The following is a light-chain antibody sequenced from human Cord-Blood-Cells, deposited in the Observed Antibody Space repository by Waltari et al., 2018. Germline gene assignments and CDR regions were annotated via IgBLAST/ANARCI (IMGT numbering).Light chain of an antibody. V-gene: IGKV1-5*03. CDR1: QSISSW. Sequence: DIHMTQSPSTFSASLGARVTITCRASQSISSWLAWYQQKPGKAPKLLIYKASSLESGVPSRFSGSGSGTEFTLTISSLQPDDFATYYCQQYNSYPYTFGQGTKLEIK. J-gene: IGKJ2*01. CDR2: KAS. CDR3: QQYNSYPYT.